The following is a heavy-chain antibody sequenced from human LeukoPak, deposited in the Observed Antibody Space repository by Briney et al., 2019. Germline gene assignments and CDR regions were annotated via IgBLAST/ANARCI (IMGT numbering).Heavy chain of an antibody. V-gene: IGHV4-30-4*01. J-gene: IGHJ6*02. CDR3: ARDDYGSGGSWYYGMDV. D-gene: IGHD3-10*01. CDR1: GGSISSGDYY. Sequence: SQTLSLTCTVSGGSISSGDYYWSWIRQPPGKGLEWIGYIYYSGSTYYNPSLKSRVTISVDTSKNQFSLKLSSVTAADTAVYYCARDDYGSGGSWYYGMDVWGQGTTVTVSS. CDR2: IYYSGST.